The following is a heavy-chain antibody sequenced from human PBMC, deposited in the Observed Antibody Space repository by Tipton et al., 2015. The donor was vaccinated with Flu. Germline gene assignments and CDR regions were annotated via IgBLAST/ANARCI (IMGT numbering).Heavy chain of an antibody. Sequence: LSLTCAASGFTFSSYSMNWVRQAPGKGLEWVSSISSSSSYIYYADSVKGRFTISRDNAKNSLYLQMNSLRAEDTAVYYCAREFYESARHYYYGMDVWGQGTTVTVSS. CDR2: ISSSSSYI. J-gene: IGHJ6*02. V-gene: IGHV3-21*04. CDR1: GFTFSSYS. CDR3: AREFYESARHYYYGMDV. D-gene: IGHD3-22*01.